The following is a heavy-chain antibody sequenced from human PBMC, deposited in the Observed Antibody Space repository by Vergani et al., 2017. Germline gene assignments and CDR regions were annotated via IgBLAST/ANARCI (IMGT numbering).Heavy chain of an antibody. J-gene: IGHJ4*02. CDR2: IIPIFGTT. CDR1: GGTFSSNS. V-gene: IGHV1-69*13. CDR3: AGSSGYYSCYFDF. Sequence: QGQLAQSGAEVKKPGSSVKVSCKASGGTFSSNSISWVRQAAGQGLEWMGRIIPIFGTTSYAQKFQGRVTILADESTSTAYMELSSLRSEDTAVYYCAGSSGYYSCYFDFWGQGTLVAVSS. D-gene: IGHD3-22*01.